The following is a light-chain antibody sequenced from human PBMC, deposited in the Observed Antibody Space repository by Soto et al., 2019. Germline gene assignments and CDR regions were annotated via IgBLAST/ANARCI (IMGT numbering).Light chain of an antibody. CDR2: LTF. CDR1: QSLLHSDGYTY. Sequence: DIVMTQSPLSLPVTPGEPASISCRSSQSLLHSDGYTYMDWYLQKPGQSPQVLIYLTFNRASGVPDRFSGSGSGTDFTLNISRVEAEDAGVYYCMQDLQTPYTFGQGTKLEIK. CDR3: MQDLQTPYT. J-gene: IGKJ2*01. V-gene: IGKV2-28*01.